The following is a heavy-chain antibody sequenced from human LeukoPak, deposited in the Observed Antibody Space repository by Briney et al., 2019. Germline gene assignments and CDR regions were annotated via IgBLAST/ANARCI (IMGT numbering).Heavy chain of an antibody. Sequence: SETLSLTCTVSGGSISSGGYYWSWIRQHPGKGLEWIGYIYYSGGTYYNPSLKSRVTISVDTSKNQFSLKLSSVTAADTAVYYCARDPRIAGTQDAFDIWGQGTMVTVSS. CDR2: IYYSGGT. CDR3: ARDPRIAGTQDAFDI. V-gene: IGHV4-31*03. CDR1: GGSISSGGYY. D-gene: IGHD6-13*01. J-gene: IGHJ3*02.